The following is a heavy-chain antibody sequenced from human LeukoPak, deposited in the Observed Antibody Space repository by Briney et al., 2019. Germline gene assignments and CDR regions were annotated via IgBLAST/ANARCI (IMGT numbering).Heavy chain of an antibody. CDR2: IYYSGST. CDR3: ARPSGYSGYDSNWYFDL. D-gene: IGHD5-12*01. V-gene: IGHV4-59*08. J-gene: IGHJ2*01. Sequence: PSETLSLTCTVSGGSISSYYWSWIRQPPGKGLEWIGYIYYSGSTNYNPSLKSRVTISVDTSKNQFSLKLSSVTAADTAVYYCARPSGYSGYDSNWYFDLWGRGTLVTVSS. CDR1: GGSISSYY.